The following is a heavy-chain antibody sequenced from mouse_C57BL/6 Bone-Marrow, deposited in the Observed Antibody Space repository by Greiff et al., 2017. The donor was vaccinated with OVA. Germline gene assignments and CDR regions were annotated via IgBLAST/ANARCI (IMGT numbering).Heavy chain of an antibody. CDR1: GYTFTDYN. J-gene: IGHJ1*03. CDR2: INPNNGGT. V-gene: IGHV1-18*01. D-gene: IGHD1-1*01. Sequence: EVKLVESGPELVKPGASVKIPCKASGYTFTDYNMDWVKQSHGKSLEWIGDINPNNGGTIYNQKFKGKATLTVDKSSSTAYMELRSLTSEDTAVYYCARGGSRHWYFDVWGTGTTVTVSS. CDR3: ARGGSRHWYFDV.